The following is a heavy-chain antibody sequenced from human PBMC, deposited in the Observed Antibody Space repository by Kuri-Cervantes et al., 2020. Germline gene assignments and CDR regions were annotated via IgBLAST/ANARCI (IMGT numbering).Heavy chain of an antibody. CDR1: GFTFSSYG. CDR3: AKNSPEIWFGELLYPFYYYGMDV. CDR2: ISYDGSNK. D-gene: IGHD3-10*01. Sequence: GGSLRLSCAASGFTFSSYGMHWVRQAPGKGLGWVAVISYDGSNKYYADSVKGRFTISRDNSKNTLYLQMNSLRAEDTAVYYCAKNSPEIWFGELLYPFYYYGMDVWGQGTTVTVSS. V-gene: IGHV3-30*18. J-gene: IGHJ6*02.